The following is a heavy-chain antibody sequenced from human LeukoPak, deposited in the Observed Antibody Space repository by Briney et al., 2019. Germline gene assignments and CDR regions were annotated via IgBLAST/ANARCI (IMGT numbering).Heavy chain of an antibody. V-gene: IGHV4-34*01. D-gene: IGHD3-3*01. CDR1: GGSFSGYY. J-gene: IGHJ5*02. Sequence: SETLSLTCAVYGGSFSGYYWSWIRQPPGKGLEWIGEINHSGSTNYNPSLKSRVTISVDTSKNQFSLKLSSVTAADTAVYYCARRAVDYDFWSGYYTEDWFDPWGQGTLVTVSS. CDR2: INHSGST. CDR3: ARRAVDYDFWSGYYTEDWFDP.